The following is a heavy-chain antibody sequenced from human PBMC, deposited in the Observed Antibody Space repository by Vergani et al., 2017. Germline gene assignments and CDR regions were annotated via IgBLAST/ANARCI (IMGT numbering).Heavy chain of an antibody. CDR2: IIPIFGTA. CDR3: AGSIAAAGSGKYYFDY. CDR1: GGTFSSYA. J-gene: IGHJ4*02. D-gene: IGHD6-13*01. Sequence: QVQLVQSGAEVKKPGSSVKVSCKASGGTFSSYAISWVRQAPGQGLEWMGGIIPIFGTANYAQKFQGRVTLTADESTSTAYMELSSLRSEDTAVYYCAGSIAAAGSGKYYFDYWGQGTLVTVSS. V-gene: IGHV1-69*01.